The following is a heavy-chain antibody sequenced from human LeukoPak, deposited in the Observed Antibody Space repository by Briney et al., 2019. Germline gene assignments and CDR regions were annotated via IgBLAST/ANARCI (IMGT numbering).Heavy chain of an antibody. CDR3: AKDRTVGASYWYFDL. J-gene: IGHJ2*01. CDR1: RFTFSIYW. D-gene: IGHD1-26*01. V-gene: IGHV3-7*03. Sequence: PGGSLRLSCAASRFTFSIYWMSWVRQAPGKGLEWVANIKQDGSERYYVDSVKGRFTLSRDNAKNSLYLQMNSLRAEDTAVYYCAKDRTVGASYWYFDLWGRGTLVTVSS. CDR2: IKQDGSER.